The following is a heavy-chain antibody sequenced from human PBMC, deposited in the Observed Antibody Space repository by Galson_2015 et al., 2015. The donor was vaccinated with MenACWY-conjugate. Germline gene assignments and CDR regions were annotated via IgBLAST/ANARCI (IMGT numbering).Heavy chain of an antibody. Sequence: LRLSCAASGFTFSDYYMDWVRQAPGKGLEWVGRIRNKLYSYTTEYAASLKGRLTISRDDSKNSSHLRLNALKTEDTAVYFCARGGRRDNSGYTYAFAYWGQGTLVTVSS. CDR2: IRNKLYSYTT. J-gene: IGHJ4*02. CDR3: ARGGRRDNSGYTYAFAY. V-gene: IGHV3-72*01. CDR1: GFTFSDYY. D-gene: IGHD5-18*01.